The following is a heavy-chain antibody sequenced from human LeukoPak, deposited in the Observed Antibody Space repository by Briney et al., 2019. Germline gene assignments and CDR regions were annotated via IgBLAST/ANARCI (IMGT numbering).Heavy chain of an antibody. D-gene: IGHD6-19*01. Sequence: GGSLRPSCAASGLTLSNYWMTWVRQAPGKGPEWVAHIKQDGIEKNYEDSVKGRFTISRDNAKNSLYLQMNNLRAEDTAVYYCARERSGWYERWLDYWGQGTLVTVSS. CDR2: IKQDGIEK. CDR1: GLTLSNYW. CDR3: ARERSGWYERWLDY. J-gene: IGHJ4*02. V-gene: IGHV3-7*01.